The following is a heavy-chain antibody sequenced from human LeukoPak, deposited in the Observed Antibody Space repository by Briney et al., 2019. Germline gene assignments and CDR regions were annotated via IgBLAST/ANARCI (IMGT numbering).Heavy chain of an antibody. D-gene: IGHD3-22*01. V-gene: IGHV3-66*01. CDR3: ARGDSSGSNWFDP. CDR2: IYSGGST. Sequence: XGSXXXSCAXSXFTVXXXXMSWXXXAPGXXLEXXXVIYSGGSTYYADSVKGRFTISRDNSKNTLYLQMNSLRAEDTAVYYCARGDSSGSNWFDPWRQGTLVTVSS. CDR1: XFTVXXXX. J-gene: IGHJ5*02.